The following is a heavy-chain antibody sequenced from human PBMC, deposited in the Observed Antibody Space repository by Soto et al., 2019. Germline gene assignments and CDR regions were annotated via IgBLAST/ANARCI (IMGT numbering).Heavy chain of an antibody. Sequence: QVQLVETGGGVVQPGRSLRLSCAASGFTFSNYAMHWVRQAPGKGLEWVAAILSDEINKYSADYVKGPFTIYRDNSKNTLYLQMNSLRPEDRAVYYCAIIATSGGGDDVDIWGQGTMVTVSS. V-gene: IGHV3-30-3*01. CDR2: ILSDEINK. CDR1: GFTFSNYA. D-gene: IGHD6-13*01. CDR3: AIIATSGGGDDVDI. J-gene: IGHJ3*02.